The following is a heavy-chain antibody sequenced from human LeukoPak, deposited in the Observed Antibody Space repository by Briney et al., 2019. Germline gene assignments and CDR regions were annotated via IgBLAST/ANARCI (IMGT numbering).Heavy chain of an antibody. V-gene: IGHV3-72*01. J-gene: IGHJ4*02. CDR3: AQSGSYAAFDY. Sequence: GGSLRLSCGASGFTFSDHYMDWVRQAAGKGLEWVGRIRNKANSYTTEYAASVKGRFTISRDDSKNSLYLQMNSLKTEDTAVYYCAQSGSYAAFDYWGQGTLVTVSS. D-gene: IGHD3-16*01. CDR2: IRNKANSYTT. CDR1: GFTFSDHY.